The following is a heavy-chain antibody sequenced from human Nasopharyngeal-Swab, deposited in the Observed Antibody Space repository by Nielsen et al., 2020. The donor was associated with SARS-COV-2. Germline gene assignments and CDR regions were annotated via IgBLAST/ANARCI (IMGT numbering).Heavy chain of an antibody. CDR1: GFTISRYW. D-gene: IGHD5-24*01. V-gene: IGHV3-74*01. Sequence: GESLKISCAASGFTISRYWMLWVRHAPGKGLVWVSRLHSDGSGTTYADSVRGRFTISRDNAKNTLYLQMNSLRAEDTAVYYCAGGGDGYSMDYWGQGTLVTVSS. J-gene: IGHJ4*02. CDR3: AGGGDGYSMDY. CDR2: LHSDGSGT.